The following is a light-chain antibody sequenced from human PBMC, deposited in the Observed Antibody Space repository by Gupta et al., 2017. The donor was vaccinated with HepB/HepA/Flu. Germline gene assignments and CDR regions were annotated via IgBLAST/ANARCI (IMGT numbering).Light chain of an antibody. J-gene: IGLJ3*02. CDR1: NDIYVGTYR. V-gene: IGLV5-45*02. CDR3: MIWHISSWV. Sequence: QAVVTQPPALSASPGASVSLTCTLHNDIYVGTYRIYWYQQRPGSPPQYLLRYKSDSDKQQGSGVPSRFSGSKDFSANAGILLISGLQSEDEADYHCMIWHISSWVFGGGTTLTVL. CDR2: YKSDSDK.